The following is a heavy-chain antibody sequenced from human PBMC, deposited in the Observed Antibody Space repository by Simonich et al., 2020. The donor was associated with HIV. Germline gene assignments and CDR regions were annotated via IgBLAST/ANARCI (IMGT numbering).Heavy chain of an antibody. Sequence: QVRLQQWGAGLLKPSKTLSLTCAVYGGSFSGYYWSWIRQPPGKGLEWIGEINHSGTTNYNPSLKSRVTISRDTSKNQFSLKLSSVTAADTAVYYCTRGYGDYGDYWGQGTLVTVSS. CDR1: GGSFSGYY. CDR3: TRGYGDYGDY. V-gene: IGHV4-34*01. D-gene: IGHD4-17*01. J-gene: IGHJ4*02. CDR2: INHSGTT.